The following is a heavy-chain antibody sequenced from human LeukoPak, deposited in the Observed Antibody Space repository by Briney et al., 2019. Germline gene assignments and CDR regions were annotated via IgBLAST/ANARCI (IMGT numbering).Heavy chain of an antibody. Sequence: ASVKVSCKASGYTFTTYGISWVRQAPGQGLEWMGWSSAYSGSTNYAQKFQGRVTMTTDTSTSTAYMELRSLRSDDTAVYYCARSGVVVVTALGAFDIWCQGTMVTVSS. CDR2: SSAYSGST. CDR1: GYTFTTYG. J-gene: IGHJ3*02. D-gene: IGHD2-21*02. V-gene: IGHV1-18*01. CDR3: ARSGVVVVTALGAFDI.